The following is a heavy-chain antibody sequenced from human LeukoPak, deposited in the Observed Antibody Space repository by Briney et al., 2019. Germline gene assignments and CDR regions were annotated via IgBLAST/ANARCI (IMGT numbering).Heavy chain of an antibody. V-gene: IGHV4-59*08. CDR2: IYYSGST. CDR3: ARYSCAAALDY. D-gene: IGHD5-18*01. J-gene: IGHJ4*02. Sequence: SETLSLTCTVSGGSISSYYWSWIRQPPGKGLEWIGYIYYSGSTNYNLSLKSRVTISVDTSKNQFSLKLSSVTAADTAVYYCARYSCAAALDYWGQGTLVTVSS. CDR1: GGSISSYY.